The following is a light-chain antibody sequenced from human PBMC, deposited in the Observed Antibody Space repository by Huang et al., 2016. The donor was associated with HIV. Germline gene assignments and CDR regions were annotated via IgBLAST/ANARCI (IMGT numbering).Light chain of an antibody. CDR2: AAS. V-gene: IGKV1-39*01. CDR3: QQSYSTPRT. Sequence: DIQMTQSPSSLSASVGDRVTITCRASQSISSYVNWYQQKPGKAPKVLIYAASNLQSGVPSRFSGSGSGTDFTLTISSLQPEDFETYYCQQSYSTPRTFGQGTKVEIK. CDR1: QSISSY. J-gene: IGKJ1*01.